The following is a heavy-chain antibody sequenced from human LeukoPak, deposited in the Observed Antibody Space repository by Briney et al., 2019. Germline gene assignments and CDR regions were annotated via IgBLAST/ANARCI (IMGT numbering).Heavy chain of an antibody. CDR1: GFTFNTYA. CDR3: ARAHNRGVGSD. Sequence: QPGGSLRLSCVASGFTFNTYAMSWVRQAPGKGLEWVSSISGSGDSTYYADSVKGRFTISRDNSKNTLYLQMNSLRAEDTAVYYCARAHNRGVGSDWGQGTLVTVSS. J-gene: IGHJ4*02. D-gene: IGHD3-16*02. CDR2: ISGSGDST. V-gene: IGHV3-23*01.